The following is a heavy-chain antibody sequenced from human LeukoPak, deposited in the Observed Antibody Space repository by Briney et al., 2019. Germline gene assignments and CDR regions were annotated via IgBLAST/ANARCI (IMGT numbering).Heavy chain of an antibody. CDR3: ARDRRDGYGHVT. D-gene: IGHD5-24*01. CDR2: IYYSGST. Sequence: PSETLSLTCAVYGGSFSSGGYYWSWIRQHPGKGLEWIGYIYYSGSTYYNPSLKSRVTISVDTSKNQFSLKLSSVTAADTAVYYCARDRRDGYGHVTWGQGTLVTVSS. V-gene: IGHV4-31*11. J-gene: IGHJ5*02. CDR1: GGSFSSGGYY.